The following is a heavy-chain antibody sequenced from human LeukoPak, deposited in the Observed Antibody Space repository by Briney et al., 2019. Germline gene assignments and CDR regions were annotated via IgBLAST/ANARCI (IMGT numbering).Heavy chain of an antibody. D-gene: IGHD5-18*01. CDR1: GYTLTELS. Sequence: ASVKVSCKVSGYTLTELSMHWVRQAPGKGPEWMGGFDPEDGETIYAQKFQGRVTMTEDTSTDTAYMELSSLRSEDTAVYYCATDFSRIQLWFFYNYWGQGTLVTVSS. CDR3: ATDFSRIQLWFFYNY. V-gene: IGHV1-24*01. J-gene: IGHJ4*02. CDR2: FDPEDGET.